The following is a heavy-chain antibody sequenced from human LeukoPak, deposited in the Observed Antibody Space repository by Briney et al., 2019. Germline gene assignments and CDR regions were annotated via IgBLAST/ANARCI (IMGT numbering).Heavy chain of an antibody. D-gene: IGHD3-22*01. CDR2: IYYSGST. CDR3: ARHAGSYYTYNFDY. CDR1: GGSIRSSSYY. Sequence: SETLSLTCTVSGGSIRSSSYYWGWIRQPPGKGLEWIGSIYYSGSTNYKPSLRSRVTISVDTSKNQSSLKLSSVTAADTAVYYCARHAGSYYTYNFDYWGQGTLVTVSS. J-gene: IGHJ4*02. V-gene: IGHV4-39*01.